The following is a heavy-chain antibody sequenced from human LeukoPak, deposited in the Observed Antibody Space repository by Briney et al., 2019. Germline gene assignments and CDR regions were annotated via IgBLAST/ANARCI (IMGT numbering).Heavy chain of an antibody. D-gene: IGHD6-19*01. CDR1: GFTFDDYA. V-gene: IGHV3-9*01. J-gene: IGHJ4*02. CDR3: AKDGPNSSGLDY. Sequence: PGRSLRLSCAASGFTFDDYAMHWVRQAPGKGLEWVSGTSWNSGSIGYADSVKGRFTISRDNAKNSLYLQMNSLRAEDTALYYCAKDGPNSSGLDYWGQGTLVTVSS. CDR2: TSWNSGSI.